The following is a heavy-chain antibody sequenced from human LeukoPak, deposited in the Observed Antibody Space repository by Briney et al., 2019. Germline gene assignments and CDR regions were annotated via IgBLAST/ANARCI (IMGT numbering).Heavy chain of an antibody. D-gene: IGHD3-10*01. J-gene: IGHJ6*03. Sequence: SVKVSCKASGGTFSSYTISWVRQAPGQGLEWMGGIIPIFGTANYAQKFQGRVTITADESTSTAYMELSSLRSEDTAVYYCARGNDGSGSPSYYFYYMDVWGKGATVTISS. CDR1: GGTFSSYT. CDR2: IIPIFGTA. CDR3: ARGNDGSGSPSYYFYYMDV. V-gene: IGHV1-69*13.